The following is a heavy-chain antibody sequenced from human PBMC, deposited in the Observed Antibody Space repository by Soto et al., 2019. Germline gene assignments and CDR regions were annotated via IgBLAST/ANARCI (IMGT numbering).Heavy chain of an antibody. D-gene: IGHD3-10*01. CDR1: GFTFSGYW. V-gene: IGHV3-7*03. J-gene: IGHJ5*02. CDR2: IKEDGSEK. CDR3: ARPLYGPGSVWFDP. Sequence: PGGSLRLSCSASGFTFSGYWMTWVRQAPGKGLEWVANIKEDGSEKYYVDSVKGRFTISRDNPKNSLYLQMNSLRADDTAVYYCARPLYGPGSVWFDPWGQGTLVTVSS.